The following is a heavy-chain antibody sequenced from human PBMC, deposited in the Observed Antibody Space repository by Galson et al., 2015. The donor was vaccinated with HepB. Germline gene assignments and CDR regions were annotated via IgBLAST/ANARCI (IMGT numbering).Heavy chain of an antibody. D-gene: IGHD6-13*01. J-gene: IGHJ4*02. CDR1: GYTFTSYY. Sequence: SVKVSCKASGYTFTSYYMHWVRQAPGQGLEWMGIINPSGGSTSYAQKLQGRVTMTRDTSTSTVYMELSSLRSEDTAVYYCARVNIAAAGTDHFDYWGQGTLVTVSS. CDR3: ARVNIAAAGTDHFDY. V-gene: IGHV1-46*04. CDR2: INPSGGST.